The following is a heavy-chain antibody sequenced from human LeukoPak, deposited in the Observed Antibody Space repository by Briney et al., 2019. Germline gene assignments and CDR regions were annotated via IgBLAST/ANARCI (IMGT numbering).Heavy chain of an antibody. D-gene: IGHD2-2*01. V-gene: IGHV3-7*01. Sequence: GGSLRLSCAASGFTFSSYWMSWVRQAPGKGLEWVANIKQDGSEKYYVDSVKGRFTISRDNAKNSLYLQMNSLRAEDTAVYYCASDPLPSCSSTSCYEEGFDYWGQGTLVTVSS. J-gene: IGHJ4*02. CDR3: ASDPLPSCSSTSCYEEGFDY. CDR1: GFTFSSYW. CDR2: IKQDGSEK.